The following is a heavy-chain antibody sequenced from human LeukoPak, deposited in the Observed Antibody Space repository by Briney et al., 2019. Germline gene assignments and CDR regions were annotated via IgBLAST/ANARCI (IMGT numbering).Heavy chain of an antibody. CDR3: ARNLSGGHQY. V-gene: IGHV3-74*01. CDR1: GFTFSNYW. J-gene: IGHJ4*02. Sequence: GGSLRLSCAGSGFTFSNYWIHWVRQVPGKGLVWVSRINEHGTITDYADSVRGRFTISRDNAKNTLYPQMNSLRVDDTAVYYCARNLSGGHQYRGQGTLVNGSP. D-gene: IGHD2-15*01. CDR2: INEHGTIT.